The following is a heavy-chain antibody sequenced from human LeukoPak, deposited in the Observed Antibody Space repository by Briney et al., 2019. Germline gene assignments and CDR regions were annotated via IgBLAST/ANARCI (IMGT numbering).Heavy chain of an antibody. CDR1: GFTFSSYG. CDR2: IRYDGSNK. V-gene: IGHV3-30*02. J-gene: IGHJ4*02. Sequence: GGSLRLSCAAPGFTFSSYGMHWVRQAPGKGLEWVAFIRYDGSNKYYADSVKGRFTISRDNSKNTLYLQMNSLGAEDTAVYYCANQGVAAAREDYWGQGTLVTVSS. CDR3: ANQGVAAAREDY. D-gene: IGHD6-13*01.